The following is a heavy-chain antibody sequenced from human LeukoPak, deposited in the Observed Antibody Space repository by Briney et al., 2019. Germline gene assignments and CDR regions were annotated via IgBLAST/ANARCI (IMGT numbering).Heavy chain of an antibody. CDR2: IYYSGST. Sequence: SETLSLTCTVSGGSISSYYWSWIRQPPGKGLEWIGYIYYSGSTNYNPSLKSRVTISVDTSKNQFSLKLSSVTAADTAVYYCARSLLWFGETPNWIDPWGQGTLVTVSS. J-gene: IGHJ5*02. CDR3: ARSLLWFGETPNWIDP. D-gene: IGHD3-10*01. V-gene: IGHV4-59*01. CDR1: GGSISSYY.